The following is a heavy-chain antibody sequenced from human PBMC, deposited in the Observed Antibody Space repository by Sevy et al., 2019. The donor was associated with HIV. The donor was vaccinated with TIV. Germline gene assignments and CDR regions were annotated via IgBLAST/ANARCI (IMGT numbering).Heavy chain of an antibody. J-gene: IGHJ2*01. CDR3: ARDRDTAMFCYFDL. CDR2: IIPIFGTA. Sequence: KISCKASGGTFSSYAISWVRQAPGQGLEWMGRIIPIFGTANYAQKFQGRVTITADESMSTAYMELSSLRSEDTAVYYCARDRDTAMFCYFDLWGRGTLVTVSS. CDR1: GGTFSSYA. V-gene: IGHV1-69*15. D-gene: IGHD5-18*01.